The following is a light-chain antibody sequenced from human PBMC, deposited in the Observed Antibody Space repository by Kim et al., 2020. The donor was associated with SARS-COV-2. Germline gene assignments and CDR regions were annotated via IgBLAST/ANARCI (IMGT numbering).Light chain of an antibody. J-gene: IGLJ2*01. CDR3: NSRDSSGNRLV. V-gene: IGLV3-19*01. CDR2: GKN. CDR1: SLRSYY. Sequence: ALGQTVRITCKGDSLRSYYATWYQQKPGQAPVLVIYGKNNRPSGIPDRFSGSNSGNTASLTIAGAQAEDEADYYCNSRDSSGNRLVFGGGTQLTVL.